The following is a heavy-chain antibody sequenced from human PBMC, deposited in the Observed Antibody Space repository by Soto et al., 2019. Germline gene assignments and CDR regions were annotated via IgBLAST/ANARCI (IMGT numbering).Heavy chain of an antibody. Sequence: SETLSLTCTVSGGSISSGDYYWSWIRQPPGKGLEWIGYIYYSGSTYYNPSLKSRVTISVDTSKNQFSLKLSSVTAADTAVYYCARDRRDDYVWGSYRDYYYGMDVWGQGTTVTVSS. CDR2: IYYSGST. V-gene: IGHV4-30-4*01. J-gene: IGHJ6*02. D-gene: IGHD3-16*02. CDR1: GGSISSGDYY. CDR3: ARDRRDDYVWGSYRDYYYGMDV.